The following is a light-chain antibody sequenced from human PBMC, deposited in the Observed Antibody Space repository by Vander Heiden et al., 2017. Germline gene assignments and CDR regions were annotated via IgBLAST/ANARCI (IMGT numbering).Light chain of an antibody. CDR1: TPNIGSNY. CDR3: AAWDDSLSGHVV. V-gene: IGLV1-47*01. Sequence: QSVLTQPPSASGTPGQRVTIPCSGSTPNIGSNYVYWYQQLPGTTPKLLIDRNNQRHSGVPDRFSGSKSGTSASLAISGLRSEDEADYYCAAWDDSLSGHVVFGGGTKLTVL. CDR2: RNN. J-gene: IGLJ2*01.